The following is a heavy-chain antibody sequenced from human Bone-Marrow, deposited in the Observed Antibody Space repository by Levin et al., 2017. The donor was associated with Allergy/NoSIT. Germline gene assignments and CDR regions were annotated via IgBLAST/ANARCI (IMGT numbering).Heavy chain of an antibody. D-gene: IGHD6-19*01. CDR3: ARDRREGQWGPNWFDP. CDR1: GYTFTSYG. CDR2: ISAYNGNT. Sequence: ASVKVSCKASGYTFTSYGISWVRQAPGQGLEWMGWISAYNGNTNYAQKLQGRVTMTTDTSTSTAYMELRSLRSDDTAVYYCARDRREGQWGPNWFDPWGQGTLVTVSS. J-gene: IGHJ5*02. V-gene: IGHV1-18*01.